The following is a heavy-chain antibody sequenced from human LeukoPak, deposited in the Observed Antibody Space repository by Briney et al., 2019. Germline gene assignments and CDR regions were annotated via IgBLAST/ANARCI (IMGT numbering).Heavy chain of an antibody. V-gene: IGHV4-34*01. CDR2: VNHSGYT. CDR3: TRMTTGHDY. CDR1: GTSFSSYY. J-gene: IGHJ4*02. D-gene: IGHD4-17*01. Sequence: SETLSLTCGVSGTSFSSYYWSWIRQTPGKGLEWIGEVNHSGYTNMNPSLKSRVTISVDTSKNQFSLRMGTVTAADTAVYFCTRMTTGHDYWGQGTLVIVSS.